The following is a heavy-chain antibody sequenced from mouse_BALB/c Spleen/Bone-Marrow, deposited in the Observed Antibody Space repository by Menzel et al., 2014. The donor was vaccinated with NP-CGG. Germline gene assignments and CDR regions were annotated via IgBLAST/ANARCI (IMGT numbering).Heavy chain of an antibody. V-gene: IGHV10-1*02. CDR3: VRQALYGNYLYAMDY. J-gene: IGHJ4*01. CDR1: GFTFNTYA. CDR2: IRSKSNNYAT. D-gene: IGHD2-1*01. Sequence: EVKVVESGGGLVQPKGSLKLSCAASGFTFNTYAMNWVRQAPGKGLEWVARIRSKSNNYATYYADSVKDRFTISRDDSQSMLYLQMNNLKTEDTAMYDCVRQALYGNYLYAMDYWGQGTSVTVSS.